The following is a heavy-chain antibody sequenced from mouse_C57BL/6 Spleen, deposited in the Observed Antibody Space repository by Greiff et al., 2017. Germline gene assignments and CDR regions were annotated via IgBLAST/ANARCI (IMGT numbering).Heavy chain of an antibody. D-gene: IGHD1-1*01. CDR3: ARPHYYGSSYNDYYFDY. CDR1: GYTFTSYW. Sequence: QVQLQQSGAELVKPGASVKLSCKASGYTFTSYWMHWVKQRPGQGLEWIGMIHPNSGSTNYNEKFKSKATLTVDKSSSTAYMQLSSLTSEDSAVYYCARPHYYGSSYNDYYFDYWGQGTTLTVSS. CDR2: IHPNSGST. V-gene: IGHV1-64*01. J-gene: IGHJ2*01.